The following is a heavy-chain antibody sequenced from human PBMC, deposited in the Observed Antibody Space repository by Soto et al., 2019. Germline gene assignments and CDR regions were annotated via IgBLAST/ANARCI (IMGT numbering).Heavy chain of an antibody. CDR3: ARDHSGYSYGYYYYYGMDV. CDR2: ISAYNGNT. CDR1: GYTFTSYG. Sequence: QVQLVQSGAEVKKPGASVKVSCKASGYTFTSYGISWVRQAPGQGLEWMGWISAYNGNTNYAQKLQGRVTMTTDTSTSTAYTELRSLRSDDTAVYYCARDHSGYSYGYYYYYGMDVWGQGTTVTVSS. D-gene: IGHD5-18*01. J-gene: IGHJ6*02. V-gene: IGHV1-18*04.